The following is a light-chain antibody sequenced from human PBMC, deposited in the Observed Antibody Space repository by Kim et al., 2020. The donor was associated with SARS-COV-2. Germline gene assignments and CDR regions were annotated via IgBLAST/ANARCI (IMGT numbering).Light chain of an antibody. CDR3: CSYAGSYTWV. CDR1: TSDVGGYNY. J-gene: IGLJ3*02. Sequence: GQSVTISCTGTTSDVGGYNYVSWYQQHPGKAPKLMIYDVSKRPSEVPDRFSGSKSGNTASLTISGLQAEDEADYYCCSYAGSYTWVFGGGTKLTVL. V-gene: IGLV2-11*01. CDR2: DVS.